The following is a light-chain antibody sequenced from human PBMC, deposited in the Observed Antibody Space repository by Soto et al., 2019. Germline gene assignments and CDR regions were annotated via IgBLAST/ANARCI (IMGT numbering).Light chain of an antibody. CDR1: QSIRSY. CDR2: AAS. Sequence: DIQMTQSPSSLSASIGDRVTITCRASQSIRSYLNWYQQKPGKAPKLLIYAASSLQSGFPSRFIGSGSGTDFTLTISSLQPEDFATYYCQQTYSIPPWTFGQGTKVEIK. CDR3: QQTYSIPPWT. J-gene: IGKJ1*01. V-gene: IGKV1-39*01.